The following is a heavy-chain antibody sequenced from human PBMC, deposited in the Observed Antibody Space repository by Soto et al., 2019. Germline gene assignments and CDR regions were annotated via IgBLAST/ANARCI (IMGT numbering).Heavy chain of an antibody. Sequence: PGESLKISCKGSGYSFTSYWIGWVRQMPGKGLEWMGIIYPGDSDTRYSPSFQGQVTISADKSISTAYLQWSSLKASDTAMYYCARTSAAGKYYNGMDVWGQGNTVTVSS. D-gene: IGHD6-13*01. V-gene: IGHV5-51*01. CDR3: ARTSAAGKYYNGMDV. J-gene: IGHJ6*02. CDR2: IYPGDSDT. CDR1: GYSFTSYW.